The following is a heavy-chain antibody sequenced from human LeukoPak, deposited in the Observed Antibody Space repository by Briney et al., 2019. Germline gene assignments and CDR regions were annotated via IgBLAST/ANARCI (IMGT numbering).Heavy chain of an antibody. V-gene: IGHV3-7*03. CDR3: ARDWRSGSGTQRWFDP. Sequence: GGSLRLSCAASGFTFSSYWMSWVRQAPGKGLEWVANIKQDGSEKYYVDSVKGRFTISRDNAKNTLYLQMNSLRAEDTAVYYCARDWRSGSGTQRWFDPWGQGTLVTVSS. CDR1: GFTFSSYW. CDR2: IKQDGSEK. J-gene: IGHJ5*02. D-gene: IGHD3-10*01.